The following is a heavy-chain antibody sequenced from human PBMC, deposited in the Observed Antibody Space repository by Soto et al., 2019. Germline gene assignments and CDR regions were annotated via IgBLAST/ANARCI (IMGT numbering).Heavy chain of an antibody. Sequence: SETLSLTCTVSGGSISSYYWSWIRQPPGKGLEWIGYIYYGGSTNYNPSLKSRVTISVDTSKNQFSLKLSSVTAADTAVYYCARNDFWSGYYIDPGYYGMDVWGQGTTVTVSS. V-gene: IGHV4-59*01. CDR3: ARNDFWSGYYIDPGYYGMDV. CDR2: IYYGGST. CDR1: GGSISSYY. D-gene: IGHD3-3*01. J-gene: IGHJ6*02.